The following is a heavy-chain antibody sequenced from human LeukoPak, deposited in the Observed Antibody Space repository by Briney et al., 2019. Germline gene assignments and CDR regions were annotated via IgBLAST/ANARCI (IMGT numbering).Heavy chain of an antibody. CDR3: ATLITMVRGVIFDP. CDR1: GYTLTELS. V-gene: IGHV1-24*01. J-gene: IGHJ5*02. CDR2: FDPEDGET. Sequence: ASVTVSCKVSGYTLTELSMHWARQAPGKGLEWMGGFDPEDGETIYAQKFQGRVTMTEDTSTDTAYMELSSLRSEDTAVYYCATLITMVRGVIFDPWGQGTLVTVSS. D-gene: IGHD3-10*01.